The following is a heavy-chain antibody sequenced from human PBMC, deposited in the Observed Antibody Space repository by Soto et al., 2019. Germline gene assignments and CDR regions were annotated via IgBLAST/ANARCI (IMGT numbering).Heavy chain of an antibody. CDR2: MNPNSGNT. CDR3: ARGREYSGYDFSS. D-gene: IGHD5-12*01. J-gene: IGHJ5*02. CDR1: GYTFTSYD. V-gene: IGHV1-8*01. Sequence: WASVKVSCKASGYTFTSYDINWVRQATGQGLEWMGWMNPNSGNTGYAQKFQGRVTMTRNTSISTAYMELSSLRSEDTAVYYCARGREYSGYDFSSWGQGTLVTVSS.